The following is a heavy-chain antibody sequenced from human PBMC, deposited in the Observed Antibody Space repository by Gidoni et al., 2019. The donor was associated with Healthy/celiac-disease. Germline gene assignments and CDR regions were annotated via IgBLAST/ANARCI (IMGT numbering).Heavy chain of an antibody. Sequence: EVQLVESGGGLVQPGRSLRLSCAASGFTFDDYAMPWVRQAPGKGLEWVSVISWKSGSIGYADSVKGRFTISRDNSKNSLYLQMNSLRAEDTALYYCAKDMGRGYCSGGSCPLTFYYFDYWGQGTLVTVSS. D-gene: IGHD2-15*01. CDR1: GFTFDDYA. J-gene: IGHJ4*02. CDR3: AKDMGRGYCSGGSCPLTFYYFDY. CDR2: ISWKSGSI. V-gene: IGHV3-9*01.